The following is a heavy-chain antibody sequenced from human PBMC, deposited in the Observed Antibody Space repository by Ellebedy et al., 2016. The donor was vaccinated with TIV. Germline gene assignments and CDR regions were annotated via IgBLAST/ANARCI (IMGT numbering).Heavy chain of an antibody. V-gene: IGHV4-59*01. Sequence: SETLSLTCTVSGDSITRNYWSWIRQPPGKGLEWIGHISYSGFTSYSPSLKSRVTISADTSKNQFSLQLNSVTTADTAVYFCASETNRNFNHWGQGSLVTVSS. CDR1: GDSITRNY. CDR2: ISYSGFT. J-gene: IGHJ4*02. D-gene: IGHD1-1*01. CDR3: ASETNRNFNH.